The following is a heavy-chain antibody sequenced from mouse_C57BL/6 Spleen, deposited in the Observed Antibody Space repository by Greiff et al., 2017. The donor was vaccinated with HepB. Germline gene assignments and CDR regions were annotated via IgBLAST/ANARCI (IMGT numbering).Heavy chain of an antibody. CDR3: TRDLYGSSFAY. D-gene: IGHD1-1*01. CDR1: GFTFSSYA. CDR2: ISSGGDYI. J-gene: IGHJ3*01. V-gene: IGHV5-9-1*02. Sequence: EVKLMESGEGLVKPGGSLKLSCAASGFTFSSYAMSWVRQTPEKRLEWVAYISSGGDYIYYADTVKGRFTISRDNARNTLYLQMSSLKSEDTAMYYCTRDLYGSSFAYWGQGTLVTVSA.